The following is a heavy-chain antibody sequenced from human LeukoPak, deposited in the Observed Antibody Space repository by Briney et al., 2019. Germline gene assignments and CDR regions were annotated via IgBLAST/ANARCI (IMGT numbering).Heavy chain of an antibody. D-gene: IGHD6-13*01. V-gene: IGHV3-7*01. CDR3: ARDRDSSGSWEVNFDY. Sequence: GGSLRLSCAASGFPFSDYYMSWIRQAPGKGLEWVASIKHDGSEKYYVDSVKGRFTISRDDAKNSVYLQMNSLRVEDTAVYYCARDRDSSGSWEVNFDYWGQGTLVTVSS. J-gene: IGHJ4*02. CDR2: IKHDGSEK. CDR1: GFPFSDYY.